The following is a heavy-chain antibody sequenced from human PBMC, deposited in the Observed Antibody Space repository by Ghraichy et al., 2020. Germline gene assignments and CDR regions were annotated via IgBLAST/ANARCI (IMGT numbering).Heavy chain of an antibody. CDR3: TRRGWEAGTNFDS. J-gene: IGHJ4*02. CDR2: TDPSDSST. V-gene: IGHV5-10-1*01. Sequence: GASLNISCKGSGYSFTNYWINWVRQMPGKGLEWVGRTDPSDSSTNYSPAFQGHVTISSDTSTSTAYLQWSSLKASDTAMYYCTRRGWEAGTNFDSWGQGTLVTVST. D-gene: IGHD1-26*01. CDR1: GYSFTNYW.